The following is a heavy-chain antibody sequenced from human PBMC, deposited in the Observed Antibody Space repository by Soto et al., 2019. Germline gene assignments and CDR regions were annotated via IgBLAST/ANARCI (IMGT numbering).Heavy chain of an antibody. V-gene: IGHV3-23*01. CDR2: ISGSGGST. J-gene: IGHJ6*02. CDR3: ARDEYGMDV. Sequence: PGGSLRLSCAASGFTFSSLALNWVRQAPGKGLEWVSTISGSGGSTYYADSVKGRFTISRDSSKNTLYLQMNSLRAEDTAVYYCARDEYGMDVWGQGTTVTV. CDR1: GFTFSSLA.